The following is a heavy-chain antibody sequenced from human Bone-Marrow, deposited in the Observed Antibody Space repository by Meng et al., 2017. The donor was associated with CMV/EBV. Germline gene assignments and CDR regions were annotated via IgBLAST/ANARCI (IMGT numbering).Heavy chain of an antibody. V-gene: IGHV4-34*01. CDR1: GGSFSGYY. CDR2: INHSGST. Sequence: SETLSLTCAVYGGSFSGYYWSWIRQPPGKGLEWIGEINHSGSTNYNPSLKSRVTLSVDTSKNQFSLKLSSVTAADTAVYYCARGIVVVPAAQPYYYYGMDVWGQGTTVTVSS. D-gene: IGHD2-2*01. CDR3: ARGIVVVPAAQPYYYYGMDV. J-gene: IGHJ6*02.